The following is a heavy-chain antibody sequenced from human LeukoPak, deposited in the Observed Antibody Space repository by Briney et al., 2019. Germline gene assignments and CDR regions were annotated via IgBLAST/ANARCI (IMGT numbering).Heavy chain of an antibody. Sequence: SETLSLTCTVSGGSISSGGYYWSWIRQPPGKGLEWIGYIYHSGSTYYNPSLKSRVTISVDTSRNQFSLKLSSVTAADTAVYYCARDFEQQLALDYWGQGTLVTVSS. CDR1: GGSISSGGYY. CDR2: IYHSGST. J-gene: IGHJ4*02. V-gene: IGHV4-30-2*01. D-gene: IGHD6-13*01. CDR3: ARDFEQQLALDY.